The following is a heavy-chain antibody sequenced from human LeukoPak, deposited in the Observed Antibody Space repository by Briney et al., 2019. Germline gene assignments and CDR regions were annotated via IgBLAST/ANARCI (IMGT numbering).Heavy chain of an antibody. V-gene: IGHV3-66*01. CDR1: GFTVSSNY. D-gene: IGHD5-24*01. Sequence: PGGSLRLSCAASGFTVSSNYMSWVRQAPGKGLEWVSVIYSGGSTYYADSVKGRFTISRDNSKNTLYLQMNSLRAEDTAVYYCAREIIGGRWLQSHEFDYWGQGTLVTVSS. CDR3: AREIIGGRWLQSHEFDY. CDR2: IYSGGST. J-gene: IGHJ4*02.